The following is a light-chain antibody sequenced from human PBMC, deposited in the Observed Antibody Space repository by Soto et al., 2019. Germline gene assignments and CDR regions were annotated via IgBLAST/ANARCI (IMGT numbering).Light chain of an antibody. J-gene: IGKJ2*01. CDR1: QNLSRN. CDR2: GAS. V-gene: IGKV3-15*01. CDR3: QQYDNWPPT. Sequence: EMVMTQSPATLSVSPGERATLSCRASQNLSRNLAWYQQQPGQAPRLLIYGASTRATGIPARFSGSGSGTDFTLTISSLQSEDFAVDYCQQYDNWPPTFGQGTKLEIK.